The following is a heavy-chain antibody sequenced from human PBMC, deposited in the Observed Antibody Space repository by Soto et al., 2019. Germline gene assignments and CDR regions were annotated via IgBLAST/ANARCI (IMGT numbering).Heavy chain of an antibody. J-gene: IGHJ4*02. V-gene: IGHV3-23*01. Sequence: GGSLRLSCAASAFTFSNYALSWFRQPPGKGLEWVSSIRGSGVTYYADSVKGRFTISRDNSKNTLYLQMNSLRAEDTATYFCAKDFADNDFHHQDYWGPGTLVTVSS. CDR2: IRGSGVT. CDR1: AFTFSNYA. CDR3: AKDFADNDFHHQDY. D-gene: IGHD3-3*01.